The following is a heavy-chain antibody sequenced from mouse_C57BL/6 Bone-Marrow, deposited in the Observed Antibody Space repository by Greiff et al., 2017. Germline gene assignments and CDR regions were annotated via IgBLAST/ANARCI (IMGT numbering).Heavy chain of an antibody. CDR3: ARVGYYVLDYAMDY. Sequence: VKLMESGAELARPGASVKLSCKASGYTFTSYGISWVKQRTGPGLEWIGEIYTRSGNTFYNEKFKGKATLTADKSSSTAYRALRILISDDSAVYFCARVGYYVLDYAMDYWGQGTSVTVSA. V-gene: IGHV1-81*01. D-gene: IGHD2-3*01. J-gene: IGHJ4*01. CDR2: IYTRSGNT. CDR1: GYTFTSYG.